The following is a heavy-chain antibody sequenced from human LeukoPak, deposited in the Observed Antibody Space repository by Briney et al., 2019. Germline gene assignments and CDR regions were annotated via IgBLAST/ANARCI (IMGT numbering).Heavy chain of an antibody. J-gene: IGHJ4*02. D-gene: IGHD3-22*01. CDR2: ISWNSGSI. CDR1: GFTFDDYA. V-gene: IGHV3-9*01. Sequence: GGSLRLSCAASGFTFDDYAMHWARQAPGKGLEWVSGISWNSGSIGYADSVKGRFTISRDNAKNSLYLQMNSLRAEDTALYYCEKDGGRDSGGYFSNAENGGQGTLV. CDR3: EKDGGRDSGGYFSNAEN.